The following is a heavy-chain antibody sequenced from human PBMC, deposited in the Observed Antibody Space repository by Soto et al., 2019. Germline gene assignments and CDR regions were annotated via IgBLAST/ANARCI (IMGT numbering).Heavy chain of an antibody. Sequence: PGGSLRLSCAASGFTFSSYGMRWVRQAPGKGLEWVAVISYDGSNKYYADSVKGRFTISRDNSKNTLYLQMNSLRAEDTAVYYCAKVSLRFLDPRSYYYGMDVWGQGTTVTVSS. CDR2: ISYDGSNK. V-gene: IGHV3-30*18. CDR3: AKVSLRFLDPRSYYYGMDV. J-gene: IGHJ6*02. CDR1: GFTFSSYG. D-gene: IGHD3-3*01.